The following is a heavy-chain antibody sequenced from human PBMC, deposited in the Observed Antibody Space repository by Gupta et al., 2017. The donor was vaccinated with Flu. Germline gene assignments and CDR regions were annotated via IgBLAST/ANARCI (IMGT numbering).Heavy chain of an antibody. Sequence: MHWVRQAPGKGLEWVAVIWYDGSNKYYADSVKGRFTISRDNSKNTLYLQMNSLRAEDTAVYYCARDPIFGVVSPLVYMDVWGKGTTVTVSS. CDR2: IWYDGSNK. D-gene: IGHD3-3*01. CDR3: ARDPIFGVVSPLVYMDV. J-gene: IGHJ6*03. V-gene: IGHV3-33*01.